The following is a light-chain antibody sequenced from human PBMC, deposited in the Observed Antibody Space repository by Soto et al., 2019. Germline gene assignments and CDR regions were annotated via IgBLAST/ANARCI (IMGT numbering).Light chain of an antibody. J-gene: IGKJ1*01. Sequence: DTQRTHSPSPLSALAVGTVTITFLASQSISSYLNWYQQKPGKDPKLLIYAASSLQSGVPSRFSGSRSGPDFTLTISSLQPEDFATYYCQQSYSSPPTVGQGTPVDIK. CDR3: QQSYSSPPT. V-gene: IGKV1-39*01. CDR1: QSISSY. CDR2: AAS.